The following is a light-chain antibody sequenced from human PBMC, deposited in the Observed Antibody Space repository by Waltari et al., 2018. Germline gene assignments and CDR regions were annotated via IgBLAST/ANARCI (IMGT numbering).Light chain of an antibody. V-gene: IGLV2-14*03. CDR3: SSYTTRGTWV. CDR1: FSDVGAYDY. Sequence: QSALTQPASVSGSPGQSIPFSCTGAFSDVGAYDYVSWYQQLPGRAPQLLIYDVSHRPSGVSDRLSGSKSGNTASLTISGLQPEDEADYYCSSYTTRGTWVFGGGTKLTVL. CDR2: DVS. J-gene: IGLJ3*02.